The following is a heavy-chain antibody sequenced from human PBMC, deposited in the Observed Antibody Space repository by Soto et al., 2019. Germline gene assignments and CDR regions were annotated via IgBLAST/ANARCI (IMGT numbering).Heavy chain of an antibody. CDR3: ARWPQPRYTADPYAVDV. V-gene: IGHV1-69*11. D-gene: IGHD1-20*01. J-gene: IGHJ6*02. CDR2: IVPSLDTT. CDR1: EGTFSSSG. Sequence: QVHLVQSGTEVKKPGSSVKVSCTASEGTFSSSGFSWVRQAPGQGLEWMGMIVPSLDTTNYAQKFQARVTITADEVTSTAYMELRSLRSEDTAVYYCARWPQPRYTADPYAVDVWGQGTRVIVSS.